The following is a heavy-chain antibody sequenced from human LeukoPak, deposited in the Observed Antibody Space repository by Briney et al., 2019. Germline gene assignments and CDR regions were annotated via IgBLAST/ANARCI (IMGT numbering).Heavy chain of an antibody. D-gene: IGHD3-3*01. CDR3: AKRDYDFWSGYYTTLDY. CDR1: GFTFSSYA. Sequence: GSLRLSCAASGFTFSSYAMSWVRQAPGKGLEWVSAIRGSGGSTYYADSVKGRFTISRDNSKNTLYLQMNSLRAEDTAVYYCAKRDYDFWSGYYTTLDYWGQGTLVTVSS. V-gene: IGHV3-23*01. CDR2: IRGSGGST. J-gene: IGHJ4*02.